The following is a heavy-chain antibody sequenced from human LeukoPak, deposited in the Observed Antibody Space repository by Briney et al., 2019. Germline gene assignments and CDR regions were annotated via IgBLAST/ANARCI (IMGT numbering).Heavy chain of an antibody. CDR2: IKQDGSDK. CDR3: VKEAWVGKGDTVMV. D-gene: IGHD5-18*01. J-gene: IGHJ4*02. V-gene: IGHV3-7*01. CDR1: GFPFSSYW. Sequence: PGGSLRLSCAASGFPFSSYWMSWVRQAPGKGLEWVANIKQDGSDKYYVDSVKGRFTVSRDNAKNSLYLQLNSLRADDTAVYYCVKEAWVGKGDTVMVWGQGTLVTVSS.